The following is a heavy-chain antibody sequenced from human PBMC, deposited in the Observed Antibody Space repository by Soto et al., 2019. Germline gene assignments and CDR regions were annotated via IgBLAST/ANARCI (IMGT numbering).Heavy chain of an antibody. Sequence: SVKVSCKASGGTFSSYAISWVRQAPGQGLEWMGGIIPIFGTANYAQKFQGRVTITADKSTSTAYMELSSLRSEDTAVYYCASSVTPGITGTTSGSFDYRGQVTLVTVSS. CDR3: ASSVTPGITGTTSGSFDY. CDR1: GGTFSSYA. J-gene: IGHJ4*02. CDR2: IIPIFGTA. D-gene: IGHD1-7*01. V-gene: IGHV1-69*06.